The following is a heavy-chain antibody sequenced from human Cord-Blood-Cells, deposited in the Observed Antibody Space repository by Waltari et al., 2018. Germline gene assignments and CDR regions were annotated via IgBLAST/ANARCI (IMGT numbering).Heavy chain of an antibody. CDR1: GGSISSSSYS. D-gene: IGHD3-10*01. J-gene: IGHJ3*02. CDR3: ASLMVRGVIDAFDI. V-gene: IGHV4-39*01. CDR2: IYYSGRP. Sequence: QLQLQESGPGLVKPSETLSLTCTVSGGSISSSSYSWGWIRQPPGKGLEWIGRIYYSGRPYYNPSLKSRVTISVDTSKNQFSLKLSSVTAADTAVYYCASLMVRGVIDAFDICGQGTMVTVSS.